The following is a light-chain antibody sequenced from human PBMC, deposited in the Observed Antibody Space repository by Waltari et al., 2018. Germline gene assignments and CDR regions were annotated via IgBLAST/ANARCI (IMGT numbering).Light chain of an antibody. J-gene: IGKJ1*01. CDR1: QSISSD. CDR3: QQYYRWWT. V-gene: IGKV3-15*01. Sequence: EIVMTQSPATLSVSPGERATLSCRASQSISSDLAWYQQNPGQAPRLLIYGASTRATGIPDRFSGSGSGTEFTLTISSLQSEDVAVYDCQQYYRWWTFGLGTKVERK. CDR2: GAS.